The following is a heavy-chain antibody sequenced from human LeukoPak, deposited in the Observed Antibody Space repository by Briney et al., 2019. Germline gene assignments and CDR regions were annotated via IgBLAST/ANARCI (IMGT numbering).Heavy chain of an antibody. CDR3: ARVVREWQKNYYYYYMDV. CDR1: GGSISSYY. V-gene: IGHV4-59*01. D-gene: IGHD3-3*01. J-gene: IGHJ6*03. CDR2: IYYSGST. Sequence: PSETLSLTCTVSGGSISSYYWSWIRQPPGKGLEWIGYIYYSGSTNHNPSLKSRVTISVDTSKNQFSLKLSSVTAADTAVYYCARVVREWQKNYYYYYMDVWGKGTTVTISS.